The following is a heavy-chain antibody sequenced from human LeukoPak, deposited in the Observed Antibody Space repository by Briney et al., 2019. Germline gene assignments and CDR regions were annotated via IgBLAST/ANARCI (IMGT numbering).Heavy chain of an antibody. J-gene: IGHJ3*02. Sequence: ASVKVSCKASGYTFTSYYMHWVRQAPGQGLEWMGWINPNSGGTNYAQKFQGRVTMTRDTSISTAYMELSRLRSDDTAVYYCARVFYYYDSSGYYSDAFDIWGQGTMVTVSS. CDR1: GYTFTSYY. D-gene: IGHD3-22*01. V-gene: IGHV1-2*02. CDR2: INPNSGGT. CDR3: ARVFYYYDSSGYYSDAFDI.